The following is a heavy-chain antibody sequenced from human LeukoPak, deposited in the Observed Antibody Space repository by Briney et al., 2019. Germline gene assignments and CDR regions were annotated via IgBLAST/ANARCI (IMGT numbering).Heavy chain of an antibody. CDR1: GFTFTTYA. V-gene: IGHV3-23*01. CDR2: ISVSGGST. J-gene: IGHJ4*02. Sequence: PGGSLRLSCAASGFTFTTYAMSWVRQAPGKGREWVSSISVSGGSTYYAHSVKGRFTISRDNSNHTLYLQMNSLRAEDTAIYYCAPTGRFYKYWGQGTLVTVSS. CDR3: APTGRFYKY. D-gene: IGHD3-10*01.